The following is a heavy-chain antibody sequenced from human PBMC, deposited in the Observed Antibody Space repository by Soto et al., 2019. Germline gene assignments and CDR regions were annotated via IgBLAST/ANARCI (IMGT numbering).Heavy chain of an antibody. Sequence: SETLSLTCAVSGGSISSSNWRSWVRQPPGKGLEWIGEIYHSGSTNYSPPLKSRVTISVDKSKNQFSLKLSSVTAADTVVYYCARDIAAAGAGDYYYGMDVWGQGTTVTVSS. V-gene: IGHV4-4*02. J-gene: IGHJ6*02. CDR2: IYHSGST. D-gene: IGHD6-13*01. CDR1: GGSISSSNW. CDR3: ARDIAAAGAGDYYYGMDV.